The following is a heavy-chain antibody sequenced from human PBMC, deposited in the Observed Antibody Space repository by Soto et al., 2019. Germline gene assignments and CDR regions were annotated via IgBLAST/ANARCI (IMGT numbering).Heavy chain of an antibody. D-gene: IGHD3-16*01. CDR1: GGSISSGGYY. CDR2: IYYSGST. Sequence: SETLSLTCTVSGGSISSGGYYWSWIRQHPGKGLEWIGYIYYSGSTYYNPSLKSRVTISVDTSKNQFSLKLSSVTAADAAVYYCARDRFYVWGQHWFDPWGQGTLVTLS. J-gene: IGHJ5*02. V-gene: IGHV4-31*03. CDR3: ARDRFYVWGQHWFDP.